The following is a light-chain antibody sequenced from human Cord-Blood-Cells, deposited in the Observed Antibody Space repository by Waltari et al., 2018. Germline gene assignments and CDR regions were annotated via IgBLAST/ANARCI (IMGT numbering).Light chain of an antibody. Sequence: EIVLTQSTATLSLCREERACLSCRSSQSVSSYLAWNQQKPGQAPRLLIYDASNRATGIPARFSGSGSGTDFTLTISSLEPEDFAVYYCQQRSNWPLTFGPGTKVDIK. CDR2: DAS. CDR1: QSVSSY. J-gene: IGKJ3*01. V-gene: IGKV3-11*01. CDR3: QQRSNWPLT.